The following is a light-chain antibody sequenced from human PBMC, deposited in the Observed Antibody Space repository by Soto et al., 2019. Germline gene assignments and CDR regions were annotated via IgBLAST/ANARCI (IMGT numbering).Light chain of an antibody. CDR1: QGIRTY. CDR3: QKYSSVPV. CDR2: AAS. V-gene: IGKV1-27*01. J-gene: IGKJ3*01. Sequence: DIQMTQSPTSLSASVGDRVTLTCRASQGIRTYVAWYQQIPGKAPKLLIYAASTLQSGVPSRFSGSGSGTDFTLPINGLQPEDGATYSCQKYSSVPVFGPGTKVEIK.